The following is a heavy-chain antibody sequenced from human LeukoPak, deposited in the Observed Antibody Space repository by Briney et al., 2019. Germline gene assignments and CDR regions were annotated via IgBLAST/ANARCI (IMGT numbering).Heavy chain of an antibody. CDR3: AREGSGSPDFDY. Sequence: PGGSLRLSCADSGVTFSSYSMNWGREAPGKGLGWGSSISSSSSYIYYADSVKGRFPISRDNDKNSLYLQMNSLRAEDTAVYYCAREGSGSPDFDYWGQGTLVTVSS. V-gene: IGHV3-21*01. J-gene: IGHJ4*02. CDR2: ISSSSSYI. CDR1: GVTFSSYS. D-gene: IGHD3-10*01.